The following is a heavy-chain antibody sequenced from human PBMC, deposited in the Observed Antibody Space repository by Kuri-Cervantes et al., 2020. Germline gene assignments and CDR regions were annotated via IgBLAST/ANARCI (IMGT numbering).Heavy chain of an antibody. D-gene: IGHD3-16*01. V-gene: IGHV3-11*04. CDR3: ARGLLTQDV. Sequence: LSLTCAASGFTFSDYYMSWIRQAPGKGLEWVSYISSSGSTIYYADSVKGRFTIPRDNAKNSMFLQMSSLRVEDTAVYYCARGLLTQDVWGQGTTVTVSS. CDR2: ISSSGSTI. J-gene: IGHJ6*02. CDR1: GFTFSDYY.